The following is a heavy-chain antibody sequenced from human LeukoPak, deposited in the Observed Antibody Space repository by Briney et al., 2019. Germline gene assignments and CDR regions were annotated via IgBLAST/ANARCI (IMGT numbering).Heavy chain of an antibody. CDR2: INHNGNVN. CDR3: AKDPLEPQWLSLSV. Sequence: GGSLRLSCAASGFTFSSYWMNWARQAPGKGLEWVASINHNGNVNYYVDSVKGRFTISRDNAKNSLYLQMSNLRAEDTAVYYCAKDPLEPQWLSLSVWGQGTTVTVSS. V-gene: IGHV3-7*03. D-gene: IGHD3-22*01. J-gene: IGHJ6*02. CDR1: GFTFSSYW.